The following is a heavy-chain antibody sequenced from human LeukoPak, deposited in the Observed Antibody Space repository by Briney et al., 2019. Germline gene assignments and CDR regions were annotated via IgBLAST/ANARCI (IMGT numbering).Heavy chain of an antibody. Sequence: AASVKVSCKASGGTFSSYAISWVRQAPGQGLEWMGRIIPILGIANYAQKFQGRVTITADKSTSTAYMERSSLRSEDTAVYYCARHSSGYYGAFDIWGQGTMVTVSS. CDR2: IIPILGIA. V-gene: IGHV1-69*04. D-gene: IGHD3-22*01. J-gene: IGHJ3*02. CDR3: ARHSSGYYGAFDI. CDR1: GGTFSSYA.